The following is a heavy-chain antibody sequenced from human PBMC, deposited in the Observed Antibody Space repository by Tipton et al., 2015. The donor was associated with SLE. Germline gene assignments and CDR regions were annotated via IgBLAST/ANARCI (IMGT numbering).Heavy chain of an antibody. V-gene: IGHV1-2*02. CDR3: ARVYDFWSGYSNAFDI. Sequence: VQLVQSGAEVKKPGASVKVSCKASGYTFTGYYMHWVRQAPGQGLEWMGWINPNSGGTNYAQKFQGRVTMTRDTSISTAYMELSRLRSDDTAVYYCARVYDFWSGYSNAFDIWGQGTMVTVSS. J-gene: IGHJ3*02. CDR1: GYTFTGYY. D-gene: IGHD3-3*01. CDR2: INPNSGGT.